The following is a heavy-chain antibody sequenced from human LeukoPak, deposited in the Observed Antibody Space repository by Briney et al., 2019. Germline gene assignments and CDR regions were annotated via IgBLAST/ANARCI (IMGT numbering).Heavy chain of an antibody. CDR3: ARFNGDYVFDYFDY. CDR2: IYHSGST. V-gene: IGHV4-4*02. Sequence: PGGSLRLSCAASGFTFSSSAMSWVRQPPGKGLEWIGEIYHSGSTNYNPSLKSRVTISVDKSKNQFSLKLSSVTAADTAVYYCARFNGDYVFDYFDYWGQGTLVTVSS. CDR1: GFTFSSSAM. D-gene: IGHD4-17*01. J-gene: IGHJ4*02.